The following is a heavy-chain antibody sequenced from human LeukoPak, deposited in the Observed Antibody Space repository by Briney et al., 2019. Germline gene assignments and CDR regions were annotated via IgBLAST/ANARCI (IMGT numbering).Heavy chain of an antibody. J-gene: IGHJ5*02. V-gene: IGHV4-34*01. D-gene: IGHD3-10*01. Sequence: SETLSLTCTVSGGSISGYYWSWIRQPPGKGLEWIGEINHSGSTNYNPSLKSRVTISVDTSKNQFSLKLSSVTAADTAVYYCARLPGLWFGESSFDPWGQGTLVTVSS. CDR2: INHSGST. CDR3: ARLPGLWFGESSFDP. CDR1: GGSISGYY.